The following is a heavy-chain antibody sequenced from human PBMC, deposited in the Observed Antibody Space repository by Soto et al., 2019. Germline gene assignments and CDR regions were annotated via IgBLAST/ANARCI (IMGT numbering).Heavy chain of an antibody. V-gene: IGHV6-1*01. D-gene: IGHD2-15*01. Sequence: SQTLSLTCVVSGDSVSSSSGAWIWIRQSPSRGLEWLGRTYYRSQFYHDYAISVRGRISINPDTTRNQFSLQLNSVTPEDTAVYYCASYSCNFVATRDFWGQGTLVTVSS. CDR2: TYYRSQFYH. J-gene: IGHJ4*02. CDR3: ASYSCNFVATRDF. CDR1: GDSVSSSSGA.